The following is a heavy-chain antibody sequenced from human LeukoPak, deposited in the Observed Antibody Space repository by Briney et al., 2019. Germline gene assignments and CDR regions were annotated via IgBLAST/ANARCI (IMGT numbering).Heavy chain of an antibody. J-gene: IGHJ4*02. CDR2: ISYDGSNK. CDR3: AKEWDRSGWYRELDY. V-gene: IGHV3-30*18. CDR1: GFTFSSSG. D-gene: IGHD6-19*01. Sequence: GGSLRLSCAASGFTFSSSGMHWVRQAPGKGLGWVAVISYDGSNKYYADSVKGRFTISRDNSKNTLYLQMNSLRAEDTAVYYCAKEWDRSGWYRELDYWGQGTLVTVSS.